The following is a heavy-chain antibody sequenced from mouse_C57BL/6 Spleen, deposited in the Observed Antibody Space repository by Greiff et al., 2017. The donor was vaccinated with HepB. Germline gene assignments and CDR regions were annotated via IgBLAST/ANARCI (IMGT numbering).Heavy chain of an antibody. J-gene: IGHJ3*01. CDR1: GYTFTSYW. Sequence: QVQLQQPGAELVKPGASVKLSCKASGYTFTSYWMHWVKQRPGQGLEWIGMIHPNSGSTNYNEKFKSKATLTVEKSASTAYMQLSSLTSEDSAVYYCSRDYYGSSSSFAYWGQGTLVTVSA. V-gene: IGHV1-64*01. D-gene: IGHD1-1*01. CDR2: IHPNSGST. CDR3: SRDYYGSSSSFAY.